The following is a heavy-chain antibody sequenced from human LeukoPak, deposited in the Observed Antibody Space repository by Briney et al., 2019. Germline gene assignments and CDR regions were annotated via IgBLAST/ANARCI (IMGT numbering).Heavy chain of an antibody. D-gene: IGHD2-2*01. Sequence: SETLSLTCPVSGGSISSGDYYWSWIRQPPGKGLEWIGYIYYSGSPYYNPSLKSRVTISVDMSKNQFSLKLSSVTAADTAVYYCAREPAAMGFDYWGQGTLVTVPS. V-gene: IGHV4-30-4*01. CDR1: GGSISSGDYY. J-gene: IGHJ4*02. CDR3: AREPAAMGFDY. CDR2: IYYSGSP.